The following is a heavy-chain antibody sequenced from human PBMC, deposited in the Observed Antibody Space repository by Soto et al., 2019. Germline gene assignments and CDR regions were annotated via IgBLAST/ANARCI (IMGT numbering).Heavy chain of an antibody. CDR1: GFTFSSYA. Sequence: EVQLLESGGGLVQPGGSLRLSCAASGFTFSSYAMSWVRQAPGKGLEWVSAISGSGGSTYYADSVKGRFTISRDNSKNTLYLQMNSLRAEDTAVYYCAKGIPGVPAARGGYYYYYYMDVWGKGTTVTVSS. V-gene: IGHV3-23*01. D-gene: IGHD2-2*01. J-gene: IGHJ6*03. CDR3: AKGIPGVPAARGGYYYYYYMDV. CDR2: ISGSGGST.